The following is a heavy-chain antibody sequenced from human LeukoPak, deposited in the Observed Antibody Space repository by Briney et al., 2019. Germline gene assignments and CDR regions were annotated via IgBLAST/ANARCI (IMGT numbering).Heavy chain of an antibody. CDR2: IYSGSST. D-gene: IGHD6-13*01. CDR3: AGTDHYYYYGMDV. V-gene: IGHV3-23*03. J-gene: IGHJ6*02. CDR1: GFTFSSYA. Sequence: GGSLRLSCAASGFTFSSYAMSWVRQAPGKGLEWASVIYSGSSTYYADSVKGRFTISRDNSKNTLYLQMNSLRAEDTAVYYCAGTDHYYYYGMDVWGQGTTVTVSS.